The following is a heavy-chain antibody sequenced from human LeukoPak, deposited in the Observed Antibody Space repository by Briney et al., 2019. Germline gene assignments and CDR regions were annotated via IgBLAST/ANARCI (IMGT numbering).Heavy chain of an antibody. CDR1: GFTFISYW. V-gene: IGHV3-7*02. D-gene: IGHD2-15*01. CDR2: IKQDGSDK. Sequence: GGSLRLSCAASGFTFISYWMTWVRQAPGEGLEWVANIKQDGSDKYYVDSVKGRFTISRDNAKNSLYLQMNSLRAEDTAVYYCARGRIYFDYWGQGTLVTVYS. CDR3: ARGRIYFDY. J-gene: IGHJ4*02.